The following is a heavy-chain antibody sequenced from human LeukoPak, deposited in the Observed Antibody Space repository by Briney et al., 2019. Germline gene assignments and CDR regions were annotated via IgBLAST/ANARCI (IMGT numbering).Heavy chain of an antibody. J-gene: IGHJ4*02. CDR3: AKALGELSFIVDY. V-gene: IGHV3-53*01. Sequence: PGGSLRLSCAASGFTVSSNYMSWVRQAPGKGLEWVSVIYSGGSTYYADSVKGRFTISRHNSKNTLYLQMNSLRAEDTAVYYCAKALGELSFIVDYWGQGTLVTVSS. D-gene: IGHD3-16*02. CDR1: GFTVSSNY. CDR2: IYSGGST.